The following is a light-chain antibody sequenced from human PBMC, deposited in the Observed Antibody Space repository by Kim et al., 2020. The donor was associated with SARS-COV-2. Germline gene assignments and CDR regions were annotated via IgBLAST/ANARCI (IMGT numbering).Light chain of an antibody. CDR2: AAS. V-gene: IGKV1-39*01. Sequence: EIQITQSPSSLSASVEDRVTITCRASQSISSYLNWYQQKPGKAPKLLIYAASSLQSGVPSRFSGSGSGTDFTLTISSLQPEDFATYYCQQSYSTPLTFGGGTKVDIK. J-gene: IGKJ4*01. CDR1: QSISSY. CDR3: QQSYSTPLT.